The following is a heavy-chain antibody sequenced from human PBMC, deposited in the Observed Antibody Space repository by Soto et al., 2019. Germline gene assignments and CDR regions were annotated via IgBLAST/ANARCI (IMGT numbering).Heavy chain of an antibody. Sequence: EEQLVGSGGGLVQPGGSLRLSCAASGFTLSSYEMNWVRQAPGKGLEWVSYISSSGSTIYYGDSVKGRCTISRDNPKNSLYLQMNSLRAEDTAVYYCARDTLLVGGEQDSQVYYSWYYYGMDVWGPGTTVTVSS. V-gene: IGHV3-48*03. CDR1: GFTLSSYE. CDR3: ARDTLLVGGEQDSQVYYSWYYYGMDV. D-gene: IGHD3-10*01. J-gene: IGHJ6*02. CDR2: ISSSGSTI.